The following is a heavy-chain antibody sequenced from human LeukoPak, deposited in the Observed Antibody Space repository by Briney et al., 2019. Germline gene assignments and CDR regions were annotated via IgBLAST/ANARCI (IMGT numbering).Heavy chain of an antibody. CDR1: GGSISSYY. Sequence: PSETLSLTCTVSGGSISSYYWGWIRQPPGKGLEWIGSIYYSGSTYYNPSLKSRVTISVDTSKNQFSLKLSSVTAADTAVYYCARQAVPAAAAGTGLFDYWGQGTLVTVSS. V-gene: IGHV4-39*01. CDR2: IYYSGST. J-gene: IGHJ4*02. CDR3: ARQAVPAAAAGTGLFDY. D-gene: IGHD6-13*01.